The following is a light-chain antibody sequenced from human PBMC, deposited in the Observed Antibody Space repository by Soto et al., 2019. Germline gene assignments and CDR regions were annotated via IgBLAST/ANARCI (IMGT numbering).Light chain of an antibody. CDR2: GAS. J-gene: IGKJ2*01. CDR1: QSISSN. Sequence: EIVMTQSPATLSVSPGERATLSCRASQSISSNLAWYQQKPGQAPRLLIYGASARATGIPARFSGSGSGTXFXXXXXXXQXXDFAVXXXXXYDSWPPYTFGQGTKLEIK. CDR3: XXYDSWPPYT. V-gene: IGKV3-15*01.